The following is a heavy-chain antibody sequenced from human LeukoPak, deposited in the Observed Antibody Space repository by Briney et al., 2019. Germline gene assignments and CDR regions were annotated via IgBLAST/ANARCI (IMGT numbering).Heavy chain of an antibody. Sequence: SVKVSCKASGGTFSSYAISWVRQAPGQGLEWMGRIIPILGIANYAQKFQGRVTITADKSTSTAYMELSSLRSEDTAVYYCARGIVVVPAATTNYYYYGMDVWGQGTTVTVSS. D-gene: IGHD2-2*01. CDR1: GGTFSSYA. CDR3: ARGIVVVPAATTNYYYYGMDV. V-gene: IGHV1-69*04. J-gene: IGHJ6*02. CDR2: IIPILGIA.